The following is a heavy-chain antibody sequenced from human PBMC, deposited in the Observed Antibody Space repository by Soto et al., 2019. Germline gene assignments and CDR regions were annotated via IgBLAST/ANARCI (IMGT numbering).Heavy chain of an antibody. CDR3: ARTTLKLLWFGELWDYYYGMDV. V-gene: IGHV1-69*06. Sequence: SVKVSFKASGGTFSSYAISWLRQAPGQGLEWMGGIIPIFGTANYAQKFQGRVTITADKSTSTAYMELSSLRSEDTAVYYCARTTLKLLWFGELWDYYYGMDVWGQGTTVTVSS. J-gene: IGHJ6*02. CDR2: IIPIFGTA. D-gene: IGHD3-10*01. CDR1: GGTFSSYA.